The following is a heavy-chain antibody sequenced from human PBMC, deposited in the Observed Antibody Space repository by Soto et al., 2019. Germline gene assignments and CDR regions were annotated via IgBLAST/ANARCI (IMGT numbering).Heavy chain of an antibody. Sequence: ASVKVSCKVSGYTLTELSMHWVRQAPGKGLEWMGGFDPEDGETIYAQKFQGRVTMTEDTSTDTAYMELSSLRPEDTAVYYCATWPYCSSTSCSPRTKNWFDPWGQGTLVTVSS. CDR1: GYTLTELS. J-gene: IGHJ5*02. CDR2: FDPEDGET. V-gene: IGHV1-24*01. CDR3: ATWPYCSSTSCSPRTKNWFDP. D-gene: IGHD2-2*01.